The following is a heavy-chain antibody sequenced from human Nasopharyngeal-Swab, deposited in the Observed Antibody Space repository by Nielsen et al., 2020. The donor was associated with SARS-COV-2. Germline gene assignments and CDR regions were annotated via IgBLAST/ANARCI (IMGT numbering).Heavy chain of an antibody. CDR2: IKSKTDGGTT. CDR3: TTDYYYGDSTVFDY. J-gene: IGHJ4*02. V-gene: IGHV3-15*01. Sequence: GEALKISCAASGFTFSNAWMSWVRQAPGKGLEWVGRIKSKTDGGTTDYAAPVKGRFTISRDDSKNTLYLQMNSLKTEDTAVYYCTTDYYYGDSTVFDYWGQGTLVTVPS. D-gene: IGHD4-17*01. CDR1: GFTFSNAW.